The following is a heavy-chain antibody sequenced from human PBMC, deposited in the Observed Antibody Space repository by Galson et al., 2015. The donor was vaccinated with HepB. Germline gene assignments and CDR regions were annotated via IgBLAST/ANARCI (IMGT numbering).Heavy chain of an antibody. CDR3: AKGYGLFDS. CDR1: GFAFDSHA. Sequence: SLRLSCAASGFAFDSHAMSWVRQAPGRGLEWISSITGKGYSTFYADSVKGRFTVSKDNSNNMLYLQMNSLRAEDAGLYFCAKGYGLFDSWGQGILVTASS. CDR2: ITGKGYST. J-gene: IGHJ5*01. D-gene: IGHD5-18*01. V-gene: IGHV3-23*01.